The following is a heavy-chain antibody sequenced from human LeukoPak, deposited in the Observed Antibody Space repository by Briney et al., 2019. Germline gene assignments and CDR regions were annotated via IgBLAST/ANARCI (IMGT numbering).Heavy chain of an antibody. D-gene: IGHD1-26*01. J-gene: IGHJ4*02. Sequence: PGGSLRLSCAASGFTFSSYAMSWVRQAPGKGLEWVSAISAGGGSTYYADFVKGRFTISRDNSKNTLYLQMNSLRAEDTAVYYCAKDRVGAYPDYLDYWGQGTLVTVSS. CDR3: AKDRVGAYPDYLDY. CDR2: ISAGGGST. CDR1: GFTFSSYA. V-gene: IGHV3-23*01.